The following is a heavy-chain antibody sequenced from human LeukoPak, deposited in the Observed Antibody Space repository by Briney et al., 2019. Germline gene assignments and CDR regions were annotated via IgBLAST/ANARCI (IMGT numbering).Heavy chain of an antibody. D-gene: IGHD2-8*01. Sequence: SETLSLTCTVSGGSISSSSYYWGWIRQPPGKGLEWIGSIYYSGSTYYNPSLKSRVTISVDTSKNQFSPKLSSVTAADTAVYYCVSAYEGDLDYWGQGTLVTVSS. V-gene: IGHV4-39*07. CDR2: IYYSGST. CDR3: VSAYEGDLDY. CDR1: GGSISSSSYY. J-gene: IGHJ4*02.